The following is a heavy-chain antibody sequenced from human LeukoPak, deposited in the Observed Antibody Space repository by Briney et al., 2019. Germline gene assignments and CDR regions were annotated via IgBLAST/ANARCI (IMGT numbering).Heavy chain of an antibody. D-gene: IGHD1-26*01. CDR1: GGTFSSYA. CDR3: ATLLGETHFFDY. CDR2: IIPIFGTA. J-gene: IGHJ4*02. V-gene: IGHV1-69*06. Sequence: SVKVSCKASGGTFSSYAISWVRQAPGQGLEWMGGIIPIFGTANYAQKFKGRVTMTEDTSTDTAYMDLSSLRSEDTAVYYCATLLGETHFFDYWGQGTLVTVSS.